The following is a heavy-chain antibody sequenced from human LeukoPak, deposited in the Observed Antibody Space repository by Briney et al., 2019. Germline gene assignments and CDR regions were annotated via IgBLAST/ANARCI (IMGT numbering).Heavy chain of an antibody. Sequence: GGSLRLSCAASGFTVSSNYMSWVRQAPGKGLEWVSVISGSGGSTYYADSVKGRFTISRDNSKNTLYLQMNSLRAEDTAVYYCAKRRVVVVAATPGRLFDYWGQGTLVTVSS. D-gene: IGHD2-15*01. CDR1: GFTVSSNY. CDR2: ISGSGGST. V-gene: IGHV3-23*01. J-gene: IGHJ4*02. CDR3: AKRRVVVVAATPGRLFDY.